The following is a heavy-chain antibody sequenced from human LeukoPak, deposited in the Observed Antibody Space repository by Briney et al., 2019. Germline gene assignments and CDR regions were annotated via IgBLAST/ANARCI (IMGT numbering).Heavy chain of an antibody. Sequence: PGGSLRLSCAASGFTFSSYAMSWVRQATEKGLEWVSAISGSGGSTYYADSVKGRFTISRDNSKNTLYLQMNSLRAEDTAVYYCAKGDTYYYDSNGYGAFDIWGQGTMVTVSS. CDR2: ISGSGGST. D-gene: IGHD3-22*01. CDR3: AKGDTYYYDSNGYGAFDI. CDR1: GFTFSSYA. V-gene: IGHV3-23*01. J-gene: IGHJ3*02.